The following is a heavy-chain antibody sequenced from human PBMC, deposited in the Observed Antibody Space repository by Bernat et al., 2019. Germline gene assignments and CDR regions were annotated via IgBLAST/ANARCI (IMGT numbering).Heavy chain of an antibody. Sequence: QVQLVQSGSELKKPGASVKVSCKASGYTFTSYAMNWVRQAPGQGLEWMGWINTNTGNPTYAQGFTGRFVFSLDTSVSTAYLQICSLKAEDTAVYYCARDMGLLRYFDWTLYPRPNWFDPWGQGTLVTVSS. V-gene: IGHV7-4-1*01. CDR1: GYTFTSYA. CDR3: ARDMGLLRYFDWTLYPRPNWFDP. CDR2: INTNTGNP. D-gene: IGHD3-9*01. J-gene: IGHJ5*02.